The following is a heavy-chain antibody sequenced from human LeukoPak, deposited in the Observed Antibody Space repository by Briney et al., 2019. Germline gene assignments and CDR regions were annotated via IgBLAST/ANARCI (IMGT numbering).Heavy chain of an antibody. CDR2: IYTSGST. CDR3: ASGDYYYYYMDV. J-gene: IGHJ6*03. Sequence: SETLSLTCTVSGGSISSYYWSWIRQPPGKGLEWIGYIYTSGSTNYNPSLKSRVTISVDTSKNQFSLKLSSVTAADTAVYYCASGDYYYYYMDVWGKGTTVTVSS. D-gene: IGHD3-16*01. V-gene: IGHV4-4*09. CDR1: GGSISSYY.